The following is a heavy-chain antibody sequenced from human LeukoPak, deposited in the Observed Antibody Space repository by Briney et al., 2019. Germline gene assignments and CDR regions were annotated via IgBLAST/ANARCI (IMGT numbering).Heavy chain of an antibody. CDR1: GFSFSTYW. Sequence: GGSLRLSCAASGFSFSTYWMRWARQTPGKGLGWVANIKGDGSEINYVDSVKGRFTISRDNAKNSLSLQMNSLAADDTGVYYCAREGLPYSGDHWGQGTLVTVSS. V-gene: IGHV3-7*01. CDR3: AREGLPYSGDH. CDR2: IKGDGSEI. D-gene: IGHD4-11*01. J-gene: IGHJ4*02.